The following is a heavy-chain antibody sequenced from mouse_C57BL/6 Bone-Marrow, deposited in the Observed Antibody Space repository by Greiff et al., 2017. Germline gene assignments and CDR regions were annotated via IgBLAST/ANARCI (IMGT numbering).Heavy chain of an antibody. CDR3: ARGWDDY. CDR1: GYTFTSYW. CDR2: IYPADSYT. D-gene: IGHD4-1*01. Sequence: VQLQQPGAELVKPGASVKLSCKASGYTFTSYWMKWVKQRPGQGLEWIGEIYPADSYTNYNQKFKGKATLTVDTSSSTAYMQLSSLTSEDSAVXYCARGWDDYWGQGTTLTVSS. V-gene: IGHV1-50*01. J-gene: IGHJ2*01.